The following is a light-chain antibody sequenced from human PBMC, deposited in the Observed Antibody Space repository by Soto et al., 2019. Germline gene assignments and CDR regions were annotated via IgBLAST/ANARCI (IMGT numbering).Light chain of an antibody. CDR1: QSIRSW. V-gene: IGKV1-5*01. J-gene: IGKJ4*01. CDR2: DAY. Sequence: DIQMTKNPSILSASVGDRVTITCRASQSIRSWLAWYQQKPGKAPKLLIYDAYSLESGVPSRFSGRRSGTEFTLTIAGLQPEDFATYYCQQYESYSPLTFGGGSKEDI. CDR3: QQYESYSPLT.